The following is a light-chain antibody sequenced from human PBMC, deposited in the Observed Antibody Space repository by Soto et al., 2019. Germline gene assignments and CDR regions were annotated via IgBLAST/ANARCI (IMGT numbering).Light chain of an antibody. J-gene: IGKJ4*01. Sequence: IVMTQSPATLSVSPGERATLSCRASQSVSSNLAWYQQKPGQAPRLLIYGASTRATGIPARFSGSGYGTEFTLTISSLQSEDFAVYYCQQYNNWPLTFGGGTKVDIK. CDR3: QQYNNWPLT. CDR2: GAS. V-gene: IGKV3-15*01. CDR1: QSVSSN.